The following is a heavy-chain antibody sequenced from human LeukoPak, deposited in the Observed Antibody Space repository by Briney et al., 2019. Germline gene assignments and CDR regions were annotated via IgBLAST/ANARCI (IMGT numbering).Heavy chain of an antibody. CDR1: GFSFTSYS. CDR2: LSAAGRTI. D-gene: IGHD5-12*01. V-gene: IGHV3-48*01. CDR3: ARGGYTSGLDS. Sequence: GGSLRLSCAAAGFSFTSYSMNWVRQAPGKGLEWISYLSAAGRTIYYADSVQGRFSISRDTAKNTVSLQMGSLRADDPAVYYCARGGYTSGLDSWGQGVLVVVSS. J-gene: IGHJ4*02.